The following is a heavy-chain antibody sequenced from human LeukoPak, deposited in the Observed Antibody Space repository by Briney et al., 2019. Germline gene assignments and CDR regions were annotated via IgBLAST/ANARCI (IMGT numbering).Heavy chain of an antibody. Sequence: SETLSLTCTVSGGSISSSSYYWGWIRQPPGKGLEWIGSIYYNGSTYYNPSLKSRVTISVDTSKNQFSLKLSSVTAADTAVYYCARNRAVVVPAATHQWYYYYMDVWGKGTTVTISS. CDR1: GGSISSSSYY. J-gene: IGHJ6*03. CDR2: IYYNGST. CDR3: ARNRAVVVPAATHQWYYYYMDV. V-gene: IGHV4-39*07. D-gene: IGHD2-2*01.